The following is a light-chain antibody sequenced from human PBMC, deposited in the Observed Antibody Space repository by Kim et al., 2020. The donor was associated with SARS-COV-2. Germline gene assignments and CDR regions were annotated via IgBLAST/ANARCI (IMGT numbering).Light chain of an antibody. V-gene: IGLV4-69*01. Sequence: SGKISCTLSSENSSYASERHQRQQEKGHRDLMKVNSDGSNSKGDGIHDRFSGSRAGAERYITISSLQCEDEADYYCQTWGTGIRVVGGGTQLTVL. CDR3: QTWGTGIRV. J-gene: IGLJ3*02. CDR1: SENSSYA. CDR2: VNSDGSN.